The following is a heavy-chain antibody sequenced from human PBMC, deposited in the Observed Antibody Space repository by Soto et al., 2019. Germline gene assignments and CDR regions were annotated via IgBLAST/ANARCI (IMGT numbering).Heavy chain of an antibody. V-gene: IGHV3-30-3*01. CDR3: ARGAYSSGYYFDS. CDR1: GFTFSSYA. J-gene: IGHJ4*02. Sequence: GGALRLSCAASGFTFSSYAMHWVRQAPGKGLEWVAVISYDGSKKYYADSVKGRFTITRDNSKNTLYLQLNILIPEDTAVYYCARGAYSSGYYFDSWGQVTLVTVSS. D-gene: IGHD6-19*01. CDR2: ISYDGSKK.